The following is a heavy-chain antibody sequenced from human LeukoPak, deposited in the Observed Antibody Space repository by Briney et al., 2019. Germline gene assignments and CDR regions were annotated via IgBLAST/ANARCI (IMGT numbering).Heavy chain of an antibody. Sequence: SETLSLTCTVSGGSISSSSYYWGWIRQPPGKGLEWIGSIYYSGSTYYNPSLKSRVTISVDTSKNQFSLKLSSVTAADTAVYYCARLLGVPAAPSVPFDYWGQGTLVTVSS. CDR1: GGSISSSSYY. CDR3: ARLLGVPAAPSVPFDY. CDR2: IYYSGST. D-gene: IGHD2-2*01. V-gene: IGHV4-39*01. J-gene: IGHJ4*02.